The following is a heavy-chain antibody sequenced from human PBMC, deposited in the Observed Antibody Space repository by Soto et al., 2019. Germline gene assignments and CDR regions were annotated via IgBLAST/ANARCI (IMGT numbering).Heavy chain of an antibody. V-gene: IGHV3-74*01. CDR1: GFTFSSYW. CDR2: INSDGSST. J-gene: IGHJ4*02. CDR3: TAMTY. D-gene: IGHD3-10*01. Sequence: EVQLVESGGGLVQPGGSLRLSCAASGFTFSSYWMHWVRQVPGKGLVWVSRINSDGSSTTYADSVKGRFTISRDNAKNTLYLXXXXXXXXXTAVYYCTAMTYWGQGTLVTVSS.